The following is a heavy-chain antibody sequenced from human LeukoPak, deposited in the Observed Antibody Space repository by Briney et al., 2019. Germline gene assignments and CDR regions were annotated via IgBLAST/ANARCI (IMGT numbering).Heavy chain of an antibody. CDR2: IYYSGST. D-gene: IGHD3-22*01. J-gene: IGHJ5*02. V-gene: IGHV4-39*01. Sequence: PSETLSLTCTVSGGSISSSSYYWGWIRQPPGKGLEWIGSIYYSGSTYYNPSLKSRVTISVDTSKNQFSLKLSSVTAADTAVYYCARQGSGYRKNWFDPWGQGTLVTVSS. CDR3: ARQGSGYRKNWFDP. CDR1: GGSISSSSYY.